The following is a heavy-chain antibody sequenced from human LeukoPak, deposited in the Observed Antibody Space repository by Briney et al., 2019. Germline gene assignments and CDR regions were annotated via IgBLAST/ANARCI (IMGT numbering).Heavy chain of an antibody. D-gene: IGHD6-19*01. V-gene: IGHV3-11*04. CDR1: GFTFSDPY. CDR3: ARDWEQWLPRGMGAFDI. J-gene: IGHJ3*02. Sequence: GGSLRLSCEASGFTFSDPYMSWIRQAPGKGLECLSYISGSGTDINYADSVRGRFTISRDNAKNLLYLQMNDLRAEDTAVYYCARDWEQWLPRGMGAFDIWGQGTMVTVSS. CDR2: ISGSGTDI.